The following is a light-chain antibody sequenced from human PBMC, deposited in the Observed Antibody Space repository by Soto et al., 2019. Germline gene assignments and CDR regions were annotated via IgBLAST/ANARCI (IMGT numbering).Light chain of an antibody. CDR3: QQYENWPPYS. Sequence: TQSPATLSVSLGEEVSLSCRASQSVGPNLAWYQQKPGQAPRLLIHWGSTRANGVPARFSGSGRGTDFTLTISNLQSEELAVYYCQQYENWPPYSFGQGTRLEIK. J-gene: IGKJ2*03. CDR2: WGS. CDR1: QSVGPN. V-gene: IGKV3-15*01.